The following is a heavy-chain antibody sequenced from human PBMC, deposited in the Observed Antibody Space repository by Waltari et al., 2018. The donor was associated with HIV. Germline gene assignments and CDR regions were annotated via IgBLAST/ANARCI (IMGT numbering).Heavy chain of an antibody. Sequence: EVQLVESGGGLVQPGRCLRLSCAASAFTFADYAMHWVWSAHWTGLEWVSGISWNRGSIGYADSVKGRVTISRDNAKNSLYLQMNSLRAEDTALYYCAKDTIGSGWYESGSWFDPWGQGTLVTVSS. J-gene: IGHJ5*02. V-gene: IGHV3-9*01. D-gene: IGHD6-19*01. CDR3: AKDTIGSGWYESGSWFDP. CDR2: ISWNRGSI. CDR1: AFTFADYA.